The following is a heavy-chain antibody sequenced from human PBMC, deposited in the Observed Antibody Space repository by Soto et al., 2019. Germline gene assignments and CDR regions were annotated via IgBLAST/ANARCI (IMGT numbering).Heavy chain of an antibody. CDR1: GGSISSSSYY. V-gene: IGHV4-39*01. CDR2: IYYSGST. J-gene: IGHJ5*02. CDR3: ARQPIFGVVIYWFDP. D-gene: IGHD3-3*01. Sequence: SETLSLTCTVSGGSISSSSYYWGWIRQPPGKGLEWIGSIYYSGSTYYNPSLKSRVTISVDTSKNQFSLKLSSVTAADTAVYYCARQPIFGVVIYWFDPWGQGTLVTVSS.